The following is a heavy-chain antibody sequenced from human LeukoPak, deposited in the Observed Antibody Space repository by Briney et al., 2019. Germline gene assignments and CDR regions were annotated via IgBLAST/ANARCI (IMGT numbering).Heavy chain of an antibody. Sequence: GGSQRLSCAASGFTISGSDIHWVRQASGKGLEWVGHIRSKTNNYATADAASVKGRFTFSRDDSKNTAYIQMNSLKTEDTAVYYCTRHNYDRSGYGAFDIWGQGTMVTVSS. D-gene: IGHD3-22*01. J-gene: IGHJ3*02. V-gene: IGHV3-73*01. CDR1: GFTISGSD. CDR3: TRHNYDRSGYGAFDI. CDR2: IRSKTNNYAT.